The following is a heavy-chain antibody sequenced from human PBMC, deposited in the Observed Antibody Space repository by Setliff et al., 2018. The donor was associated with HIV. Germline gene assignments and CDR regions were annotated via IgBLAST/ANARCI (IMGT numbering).Heavy chain of an antibody. V-gene: IGHV4-34*01. D-gene: IGHD3-22*01. CDR3: ANSPYYYDSSGYSYFDY. Sequence: PSETLSLTCAVYGGSFSGYYWNWIRQPPGEGLEWIGNIYYSGSTYYNPSLQSRITISVDTSQNQFSLKLSSVTAADTAVYYCANSPYYYDSSGYSYFDYWGQGTLVTVSS. J-gene: IGHJ4*02. CDR1: GGSFSGYY. CDR2: IYYSGST.